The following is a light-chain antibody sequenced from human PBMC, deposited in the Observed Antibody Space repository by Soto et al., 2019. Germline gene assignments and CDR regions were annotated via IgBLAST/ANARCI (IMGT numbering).Light chain of an antibody. CDR2: EVS. CDR1: SSDVGSYHR. CDR3: SSYTSSSTYV. V-gene: IGLV2-18*02. J-gene: IGLJ1*01. Sequence: QSALTKPPSVSGAPGQSVTISCTGTSSDVGSYHRVSWYQQPPGTAPKLMIYEVSNRPSGVPDRFSGSKSGNTAYLTISGLQDEDESDYYCSSYTSSSTYVFGTGTKLTVL.